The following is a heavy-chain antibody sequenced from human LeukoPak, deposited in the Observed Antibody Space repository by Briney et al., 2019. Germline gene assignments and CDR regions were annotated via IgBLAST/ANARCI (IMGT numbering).Heavy chain of an antibody. CDR3: ARGSPGD. CDR2: INPDGSEK. J-gene: IGHJ4*02. Sequence: PGGSLRLSCAVSGFTFRTSWMTWVRQAPGRGLERVAIINPDGSEKYYLESLKGRITISRDNAENSVHLQMNSLKAEDTAMYYCARGSPGDWGQGTLVTVSS. V-gene: IGHV3-7*03. CDR1: GFTFRTSW.